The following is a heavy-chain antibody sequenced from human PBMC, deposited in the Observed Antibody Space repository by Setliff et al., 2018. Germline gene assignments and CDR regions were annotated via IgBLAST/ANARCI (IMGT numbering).Heavy chain of an antibody. V-gene: IGHV4-4*08. J-gene: IGHJ4*02. Sequence: PSETLSLTCTVSGYPINTHYWSWIRQSPGKGLEWIGYFHTSGSSGSTNYNSSLKSRVTISVDMSKNQFSLQLTSLTAADTAVYYCATTTLGRYCSGGNCYFGYWGQGTLVTVSS. CDR3: ATTTLGRYCSGGNCYFGY. D-gene: IGHD2-15*01. CDR2: FHTSGSSGST. CDR1: GYPINTHY.